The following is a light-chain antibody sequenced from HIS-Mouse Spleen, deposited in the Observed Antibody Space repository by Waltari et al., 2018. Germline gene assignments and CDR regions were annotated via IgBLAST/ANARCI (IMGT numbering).Light chain of an antibody. CDR3: CSYAGSSTWV. V-gene: IGLV2-23*01. CDR2: EGS. J-gene: IGLJ3*02. Sequence: QSALTQPAPVSGSPGQSITISCPGTSSDVGRYNLVSWYQQHPGKAPKLMIYEGSKRPSGVSNRFSGSKSGNTASLTISGLQAEDEADYYCCSYAGSSTWVFGGGTKLTVL. CDR1: SSDVGRYNL.